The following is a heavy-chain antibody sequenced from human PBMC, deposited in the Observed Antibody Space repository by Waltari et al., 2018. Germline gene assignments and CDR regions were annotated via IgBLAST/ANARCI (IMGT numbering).Heavy chain of an antibody. J-gene: IGHJ3*02. CDR3: ARKRRELTIFGVPRSLDAFDI. CDR2: IIPIFGTA. Sequence: QVQLVQSGAEVKKPGSSVKVSCKASGGTFSSYAISWVRQAPGQGLEWMGGIIPIFGTANYAQKFQGRVTITADESTSTAYMELSSLRSEDTAVYYCARKRRELTIFGVPRSLDAFDIWGQGTMVTVSS. D-gene: IGHD3-3*01. CDR1: GGTFSSYA. V-gene: IGHV1-69*13.